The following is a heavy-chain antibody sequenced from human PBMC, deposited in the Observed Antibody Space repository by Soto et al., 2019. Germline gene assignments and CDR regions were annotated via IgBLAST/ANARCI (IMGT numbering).Heavy chain of an antibody. J-gene: IGHJ6*02. CDR1: GFTFSNAW. V-gene: IGHV3-15*07. CDR3: TTGGVTVIVVVMNEPVDYYYGMDV. Sequence: GGSLRLSCAASGFTFSNAWMNWVRQAPGKGLEWVGRIKSKTDGGTTDDAAPLKGRFTSSRDDSKNTLYLQMNSLKTTDTALYYWTTGGVTVIVVVMNEPVDYYYGMDVWGQGTTVTVSS. CDR2: IKSKTDGGTT. D-gene: IGHD3-22*01.